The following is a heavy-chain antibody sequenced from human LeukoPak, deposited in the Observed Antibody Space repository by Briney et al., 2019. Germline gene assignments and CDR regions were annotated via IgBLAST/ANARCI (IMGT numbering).Heavy chain of an antibody. D-gene: IGHD6-13*01. Sequence: SSSSYYWGWIRQPPGKGLEWIGSIYPGDSDTRYSPSFQGQVTISADKSISTAYLQWSSLKASDTAMYYCARRSPYSSSWYLDYWGQGTLVTVSS. J-gene: IGHJ4*02. V-gene: IGHV5-51*01. CDR3: ARRSPYSSSWYLDY. CDR1: SSSSYY. CDR2: IYPGDSDT.